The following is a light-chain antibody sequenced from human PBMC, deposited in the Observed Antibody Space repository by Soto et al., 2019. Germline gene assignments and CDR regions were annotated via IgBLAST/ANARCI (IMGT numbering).Light chain of an antibody. CDR2: DAS. Sequence: DIQMTQSPRVLSACVCQRVTIPCQESQDITMYLNWYRQKPGKAPKLLIYDASNFQTGVPSRFSGSGYGTDFTFTISSMQPEDIATYYCQQYDNVFTVGKGTKLEIK. CDR1: QDITMY. V-gene: IGKV1-33*01. CDR3: QQYDNVFT. J-gene: IGKJ5*01.